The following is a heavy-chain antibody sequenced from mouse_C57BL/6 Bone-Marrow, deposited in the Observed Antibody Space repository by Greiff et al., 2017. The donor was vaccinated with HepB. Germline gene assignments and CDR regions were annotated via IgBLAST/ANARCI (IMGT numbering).Heavy chain of an antibody. CDR2: IDPSDSYT. J-gene: IGHJ2*01. V-gene: IGHV1-69*01. Sequence: VQLQQPGAELVMPGASVKLSCKASGYTFTSYWMHWVKQRPGQGLEWIGVIDPSDSYTNYNQKFKGKSTLTVDKSYSKAYMQLSSLTSEDSAVYYCARGGDYDDGFDYWGQGTTLTVSS. D-gene: IGHD2-4*01. CDR1: GYTFTSYW. CDR3: ARGGDYDDGFDY.